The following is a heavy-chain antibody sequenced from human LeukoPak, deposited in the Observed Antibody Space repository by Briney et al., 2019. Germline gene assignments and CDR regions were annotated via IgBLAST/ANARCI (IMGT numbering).Heavy chain of an antibody. J-gene: IGHJ4*02. D-gene: IGHD3-10*01. CDR2: IYYSGST. V-gene: IGHV4-59*01. Sequence: SETLSLTCTVSGGSISSYYWSWIRQPPGKGLEWIGYIYYSGSTNYNPSLKSRVTISVDTSKNQFSLKLSSVTAADTAVYYCARHPLWFGETYWGQGTLVTVSS. CDR1: GGSISSYY. CDR3: ARHPLWFGETY.